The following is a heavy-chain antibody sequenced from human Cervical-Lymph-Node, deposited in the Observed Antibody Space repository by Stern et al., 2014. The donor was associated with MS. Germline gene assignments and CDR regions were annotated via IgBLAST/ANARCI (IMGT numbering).Heavy chain of an antibody. CDR1: GYTFNNYA. V-gene: IGHV7-4-1*02. Sequence: QVQLLQPGSELKKPGASVKVSCKASGYTFNNYAMNWVRQASGQGLEWMGWISTNTGDPDYAQGFTGRFVFSMDTSVSTAYLQITSLKAEDTAVYYCARPNDSSGLFDQWGQGTLVTVSS. CDR3: ARPNDSSGLFDQ. D-gene: IGHD6-19*01. J-gene: IGHJ5*02. CDR2: ISTNTGDP.